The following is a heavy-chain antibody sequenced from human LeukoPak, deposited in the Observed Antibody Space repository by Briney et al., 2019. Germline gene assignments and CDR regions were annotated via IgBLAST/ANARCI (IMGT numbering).Heavy chain of an antibody. V-gene: IGHV5-51*01. Sequence: GESLKISCQGSGYLFTTYWIAWVRQMPGKGLEWMGIIYPGDSDPRYSPSFQGQVTISADKSISTAYLRWSSLKASDTAMYFCARQGGYGDYAMDYWGQGTLVTVSS. CDR3: ARQGGYGDYAMDY. CDR1: GYLFTTYW. J-gene: IGHJ4*02. CDR2: IYPGDSDP. D-gene: IGHD4-17*01.